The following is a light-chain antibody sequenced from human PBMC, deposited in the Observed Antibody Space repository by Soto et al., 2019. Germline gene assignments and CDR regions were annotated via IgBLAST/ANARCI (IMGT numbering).Light chain of an antibody. Sequence: EIVLTQSPGTLSLSPGERATLSCRASQSISSSYLAWYQQKPGQAPRLLVYGASSIPTGTQDRFSGRGSGTDFTLTISRLEHDDFAVYYCQQYGSSRFTFGPGTKVDI. CDR1: QSISSSY. CDR2: GAS. J-gene: IGKJ3*01. CDR3: QQYGSSRFT. V-gene: IGKV3-20*01.